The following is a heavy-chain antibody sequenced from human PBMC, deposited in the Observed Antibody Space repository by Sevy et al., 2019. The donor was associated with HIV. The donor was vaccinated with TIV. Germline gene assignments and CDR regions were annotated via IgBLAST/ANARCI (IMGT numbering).Heavy chain of an antibody. Sequence: GSLRLSCAVSGFSFDSYGMTWVRQAPGKGLEWVSAISGSGTRTYYADSVKGRFIISRDNSKNTLDLQMNSLRAEGTAIYYWAKGGGGHYDPDEIAYYFYYYNMDVWGKGTTVTVSS. D-gene: IGHD3-22*01. CDR1: GFSFDSYG. CDR3: AKGGGGHYDPDEIAYYFYYYNMDV. V-gene: IGHV3-23*01. J-gene: IGHJ6*03. CDR2: ISGSGTRT.